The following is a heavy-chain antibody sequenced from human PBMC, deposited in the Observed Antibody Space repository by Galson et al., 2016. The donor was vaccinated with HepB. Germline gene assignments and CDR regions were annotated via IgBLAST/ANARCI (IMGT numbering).Heavy chain of an antibody. CDR1: GFSFSSYW. D-gene: IGHD3-16*01. Sequence: SLRLSCAGSGFSFSSYWMSWVRQASGKGLEWVANIKQDGSEKFYGDSVKGRFTISRDNAKNSLYLQMNSLRGEDTAVYYCARDLGHPYGMDVWGQGTKVTVSS. J-gene: IGHJ6*02. CDR3: ARDLGHPYGMDV. V-gene: IGHV3-7*01. CDR2: IKQDGSEK.